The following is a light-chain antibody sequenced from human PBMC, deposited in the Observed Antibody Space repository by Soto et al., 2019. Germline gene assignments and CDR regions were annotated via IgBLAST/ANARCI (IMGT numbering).Light chain of an antibody. CDR1: QGIRND. V-gene: IGKV1-6*01. CDR2: HAS. CDR3: LQDNNYPYT. Sequence: ATPMTQSPSSLSASVGARVSITCRASQGIRNDLGWYQQKPGRAPKLLISHASNLQSGVPSRFSGSGSGTDFTLTISSLQPEDFAAYYCLQDNNYPYTFGQGTKLEIK. J-gene: IGKJ2*01.